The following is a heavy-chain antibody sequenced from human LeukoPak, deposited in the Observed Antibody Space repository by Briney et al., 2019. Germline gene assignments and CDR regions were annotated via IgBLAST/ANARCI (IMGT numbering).Heavy chain of an antibody. CDR1: GFTFDDYA. D-gene: IGHD3-10*01. CDR3: AKVKDTGELLWDPFDI. V-gene: IGHV3-9*01. CDR2: ISWNSGSI. Sequence: GGSLRLSCAASGFTFDDYAMHWLRQAPGKGLAWVSGISWNSGSIGYADSVKGRFTISRDNAKNSLYLQMNSLRAEDTALYYCAKVKDTGELLWDPFDIWGQGTMVTVSS. J-gene: IGHJ3*02.